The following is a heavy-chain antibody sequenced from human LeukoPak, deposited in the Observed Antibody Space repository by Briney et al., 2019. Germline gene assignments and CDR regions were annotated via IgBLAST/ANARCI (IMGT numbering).Heavy chain of an antibody. CDR3: ARDGGDGYNAYYFDY. J-gene: IGHJ4*02. V-gene: IGHV3-74*01. CDR2: INSDGTTT. CDR1: GFTFNNYW. Sequence: GGSLRLSCAVSGFTFNNYWMHWVRQAPGKGLAWVSRINSDGTTTSYADSVKGRITISRDNAENTLYLRMNSLRAEDTAVYYCARDGGDGYNAYYFDYWGQGSLVTVSS. D-gene: IGHD5-24*01.